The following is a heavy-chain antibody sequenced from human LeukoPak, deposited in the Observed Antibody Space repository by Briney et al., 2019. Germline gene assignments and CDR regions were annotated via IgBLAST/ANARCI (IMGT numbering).Heavy chain of an antibody. D-gene: IGHD6-6*01. CDR3: AKDSQYSSSWGTN. J-gene: IGHJ4*01. V-gene: IGHV3-33*06. Sequence: GGPLRLSCAASGFTFSSYGMHWVRQAPGKGLEWVAVIWYDGSKKYYGDSVKGRFTISRDNSKNTQYLQMNSLRVEDTAVYYCAKDSQYSSSWGTNWGHGTLVTVSS. CDR1: GFTFSSYG. CDR2: IWYDGSKK.